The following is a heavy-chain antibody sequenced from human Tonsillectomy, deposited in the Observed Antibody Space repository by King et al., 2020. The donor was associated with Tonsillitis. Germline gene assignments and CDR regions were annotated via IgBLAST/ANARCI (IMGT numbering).Heavy chain of an antibody. Sequence: VQLVQSGGGLVQPGGSLRLSCAASGFTFSSYNMNWVRQAPGKGLEWVSYISSTSSTIYYADSVKGRFTISRDNAKNSLYLQMNSLRAEDTAVYYCARDRVPIFGVVTPPDYWGQGTLVTVSS. J-gene: IGHJ4*02. D-gene: IGHD3-3*01. CDR3: ARDRVPIFGVVTPPDY. CDR2: ISSTSSTI. V-gene: IGHV3-48*01. CDR1: GFTFSSYN.